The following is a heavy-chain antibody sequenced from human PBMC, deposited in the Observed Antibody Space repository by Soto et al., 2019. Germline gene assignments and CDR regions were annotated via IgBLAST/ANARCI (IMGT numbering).Heavy chain of an antibody. CDR2: MNPNSGNT. CDR3: ARGQTSSSWYLGNWFDP. CDR1: GYTFTSYD. D-gene: IGHD6-13*01. Sequence: ASVKVSCKASGYTFTSYDINWVRQATGQGLEWMGWMNPNSGNTGYAQKFQGRVTMTRNTSISTAYMELSSLRSEDTAVYYCARGQTSSSWYLGNWFDPWGQGTLVTVSS. V-gene: IGHV1-8*01. J-gene: IGHJ5*02.